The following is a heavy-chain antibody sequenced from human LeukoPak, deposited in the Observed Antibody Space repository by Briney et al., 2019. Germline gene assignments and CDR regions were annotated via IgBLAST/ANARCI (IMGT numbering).Heavy chain of an antibody. D-gene: IGHD2-2*01. V-gene: IGHV3-53*01. CDR3: AKEDVTRFDP. J-gene: IGHJ5*02. Sequence: GGSLRLSCAASGFTVSTNYMSWVRQAPGKGLEWVSVIYSDGRTYYADSVKGRFTISRDNSKNTLHLQMNSLRAEDTAVYYCAKEDVTRFDPWGRGTLVTVSS. CDR2: IYSDGRT. CDR1: GFTVSTNY.